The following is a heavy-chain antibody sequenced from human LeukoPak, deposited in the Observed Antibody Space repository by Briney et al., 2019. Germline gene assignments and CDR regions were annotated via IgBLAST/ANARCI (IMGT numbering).Heavy chain of an antibody. Sequence: SETLSLTCTVSGGSISSDSYFWGWIRQSPGKGLEWIGSIYYSGSTYYNPSLKSRVTISVDTSKNQFSLKLSSVTAADTAVYYCARHPKLRQLVYYWGQGTLVTVSS. CDR2: IYYSGST. D-gene: IGHD6-6*01. CDR3: ARHPKLRQLVYY. CDR1: GGSISSDSYF. V-gene: IGHV4-39*01. J-gene: IGHJ4*02.